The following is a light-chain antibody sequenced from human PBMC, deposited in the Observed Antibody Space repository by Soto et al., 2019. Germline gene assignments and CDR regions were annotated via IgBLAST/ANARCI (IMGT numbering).Light chain of an antibody. CDR2: DAY. CDR3: KQYNSYSRT. J-gene: IGKJ1*01. V-gene: IGKV1-5*01. CDR1: QSISSW. Sequence: DIQMTQSPSTLSASVGDRVTITCRASQSISSWSAWYQQKPGKAHKLLIYDAYSLESGVPSRFSGSGSGTEFTLTIRSLQPDDFATYYCKQYNSYSRTVGQGTKVDIK.